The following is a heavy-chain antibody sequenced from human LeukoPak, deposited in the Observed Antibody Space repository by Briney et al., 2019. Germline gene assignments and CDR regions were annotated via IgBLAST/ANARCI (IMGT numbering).Heavy chain of an antibody. Sequence: GASVKVSCKASGYTFTSYGISWVRQAPGQGLEWMGWISAYNGNTNYAQKLQGRVTMTTDTSTSTAYMELRSLRSDDTAVYYCAREYSSSSGSTPEYYYYYYMDVWGKGTTVTVSS. CDR1: GYTFTSYG. V-gene: IGHV1-18*01. CDR3: AREYSSSSGSTPEYYYYYYMDV. CDR2: ISAYNGNT. D-gene: IGHD6-6*01. J-gene: IGHJ6*03.